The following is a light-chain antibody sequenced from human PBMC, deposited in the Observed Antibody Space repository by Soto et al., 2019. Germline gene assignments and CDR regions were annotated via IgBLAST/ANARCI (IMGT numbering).Light chain of an antibody. Sequence: EIVWTQSPGTLSLSPGERATLSCRASQSVSSNLAWYQQKPGQAPRLLIYGASTRATGIPARFSGSGSGTEFTLTISSLPSEDFAVYYCQQYNNWPPITFGQGTRLEI. CDR2: GAS. V-gene: IGKV3-15*01. J-gene: IGKJ5*01. CDR1: QSVSSN. CDR3: QQYNNWPPIT.